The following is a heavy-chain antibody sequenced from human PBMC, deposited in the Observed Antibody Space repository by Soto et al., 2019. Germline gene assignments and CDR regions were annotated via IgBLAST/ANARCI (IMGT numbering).Heavy chain of an antibody. V-gene: IGHV1-18*01. Sequence: ASVKVSCKASGYTFTSYGISWVRQAPGQGLEWMGWISAYNGNTNYAQKLQGRVTMTTDTSTSTAYMELRSLRSDDTAVYYCGIDLLGYCSGGSCYSSYYYGMDVWGQGTMVTVSS. D-gene: IGHD2-15*01. CDR2: ISAYNGNT. J-gene: IGHJ6*02. CDR1: GYTFTSYG. CDR3: GIDLLGYCSGGSCYSSYYYGMDV.